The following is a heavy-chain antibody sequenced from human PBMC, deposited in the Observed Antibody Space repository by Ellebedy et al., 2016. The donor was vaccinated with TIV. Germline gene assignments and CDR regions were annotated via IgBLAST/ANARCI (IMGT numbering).Heavy chain of an antibody. V-gene: IGHV1-46*01. CDR1: GYTFTSYY. D-gene: IGHD6-6*01. CDR2: INPSGGST. J-gene: IGHJ6*02. Sequence: ASVKVSCKASGYTFTSYYMHWVRQAPGQGLEWMGIINPSGGSTSYAQKFRGRVTMTRDTSTSTVYMELSSLRSEDTAVYYCARDLRDSSSSRYYYGMDVWGQGTTVTVSS. CDR3: ARDLRDSSSSRYYYGMDV.